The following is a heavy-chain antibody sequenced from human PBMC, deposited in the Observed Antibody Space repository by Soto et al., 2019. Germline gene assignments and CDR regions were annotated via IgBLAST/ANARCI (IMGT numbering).Heavy chain of an antibody. CDR2: ISSSGSTI. D-gene: IGHD1-26*01. J-gene: IGHJ4*02. Sequence: EVLLVESGGGLVQPGGSLRLSCAASGFTFSSYEMNWVRQAPGKGLEWVSYISSSGSTIYYADSVKGRFTISRDNAKNSLYLQMNSLRAEDTAVYYCAREGGGSYFDYWGQGTLVTVSS. CDR3: AREGGGSYFDY. CDR1: GFTFSSYE. V-gene: IGHV3-48*03.